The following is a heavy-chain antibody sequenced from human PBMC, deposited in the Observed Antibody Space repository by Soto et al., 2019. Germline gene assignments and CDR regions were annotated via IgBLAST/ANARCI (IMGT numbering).Heavy chain of an antibody. D-gene: IGHD2-15*01. V-gene: IGHV4-59*11. CDR3: ARTYCSGGSCYYDY. CDR1: GGTISSHF. CDR2: IYYSGST. J-gene: IGHJ4*02. Sequence: PSDILILTRPVFGGTISSHFCSWIRQPPGKGLEWIGYIYYSGSTNYNPSLKSRVTISVDTSKNQFSLKLSSVTAADTAVYYCARTYCSGGSCYYDYWGQGTLVTVS.